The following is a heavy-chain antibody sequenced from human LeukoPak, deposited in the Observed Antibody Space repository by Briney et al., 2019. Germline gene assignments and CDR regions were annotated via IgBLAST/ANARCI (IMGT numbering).Heavy chain of an antibody. D-gene: IGHD6-19*01. CDR1: GGSISSYY. CDR3: AREAVAGASFDL. Sequence: SETLSLTCTASGGSISSYYWSWIRQPPGKGLEWIGYIYYSGSTNYNPSLKSRVTISVDTSKNQFSLKLSSVTAADTAVYYCAREAVAGASFDLWGRGTLVTVSS. V-gene: IGHV4-59*08. CDR2: IYYSGST. J-gene: IGHJ2*01.